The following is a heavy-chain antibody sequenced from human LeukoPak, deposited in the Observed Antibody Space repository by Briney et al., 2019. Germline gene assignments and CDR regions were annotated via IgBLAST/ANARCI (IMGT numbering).Heavy chain of an antibody. V-gene: IGHV3-23*01. D-gene: IGHD3-10*02. J-gene: IGHJ3*02. CDR2: VSGSGGTT. Sequence: PGGTLRLSCAASGFTFSSYAMGWGRQAPGKGLEWVSAVSGSGGTTHYADSVKGRFTISRDNSKNTMYLQMNSLRVEDTAVYFCIKVIMFAFDIWGQGTMVTVSS. CDR3: IKVIMFAFDI. CDR1: GFTFSSYA.